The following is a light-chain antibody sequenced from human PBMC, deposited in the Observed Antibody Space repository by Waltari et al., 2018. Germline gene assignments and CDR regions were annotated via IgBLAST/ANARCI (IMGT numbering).Light chain of an antibody. V-gene: IGKV1-6*01. Sequence: AIQVTQSPSSLSASVGDRVTITCRASQAIRNDLGWYQQKPGMAPKLLIYAASRLEGGVPSRFSGSGSGTDFTLTISNLQPEDFASYYCMQDYSYPRTFGQGTKVEIK. J-gene: IGKJ1*01. CDR2: AAS. CDR1: QAIRND. CDR3: MQDYSYPRT.